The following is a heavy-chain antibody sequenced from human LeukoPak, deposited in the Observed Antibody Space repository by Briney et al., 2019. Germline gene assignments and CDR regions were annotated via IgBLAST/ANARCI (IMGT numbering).Heavy chain of an antibody. Sequence: GGSLRLSCAACGFTVSSNYMCWVRQAPGKGLEWVSVIYSGGSTYYADSVKGRFTISRDNSKNTLYLQMNSLRAEDTAVYYCARDRMVRAKYCYGMDGWGQGTTVTVSS. D-gene: IGHD3-10*01. CDR3: ARDRMVRAKYCYGMDG. CDR2: IYSGGST. CDR1: GFTVSSNY. J-gene: IGHJ6*02. V-gene: IGHV3-53*01.